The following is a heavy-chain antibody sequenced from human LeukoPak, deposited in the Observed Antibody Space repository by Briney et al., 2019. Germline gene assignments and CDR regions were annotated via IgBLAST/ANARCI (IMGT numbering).Heavy chain of an antibody. Sequence: GGSLRLSCAASGFTFSDSAFHGVRQASGKGLEWVGRIRSKPNNYATAYTASVKGRFTISRDDSKNTAYLQMNSLNTEDTAMYYCTRHLIGATPFDYWGQGTLVSVSS. D-gene: IGHD4/OR15-4a*01. CDR3: TRHLIGATPFDY. CDR1: GFTFSDSA. CDR2: IRSKPNNYAT. J-gene: IGHJ4*02. V-gene: IGHV3-73*01.